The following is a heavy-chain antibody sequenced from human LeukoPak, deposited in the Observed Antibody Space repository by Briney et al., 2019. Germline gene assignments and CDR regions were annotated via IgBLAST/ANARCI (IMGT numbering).Heavy chain of an antibody. CDR1: GYSFTSYW. V-gene: IGHV5-51*01. J-gene: IGHJ3*02. D-gene: IGHD6-13*01. CDR3: ARQATIRKGQQQLVWNAFDI. CDR2: IYPGDSDT. Sequence: GESLKISCKGSGYSFTSYWIGWVREMPGKGLEWMGIIYPGDSDTRYSPSFQGQVTTSADKSISTAYLQWSSLKASDTAMYYCARQATIRKGQQQLVWNAFDIWGQGTMATVSS.